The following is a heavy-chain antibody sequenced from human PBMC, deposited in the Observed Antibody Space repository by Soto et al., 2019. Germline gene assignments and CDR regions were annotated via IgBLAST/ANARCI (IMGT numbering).Heavy chain of an antibody. D-gene: IGHD6-6*01. CDR3: ARESSSSLDWFDP. V-gene: IGHV4-30-4*01. CDR1: GGSISSGDYY. J-gene: IGHJ5*02. CDR2: IYYSGST. Sequence: SETLSLTCTVSGGSISSGDYYWSWIRQPPGKGLEWIGYIYYSGSTYYNPSLKSRVTISVDTSKNQFALRLTSVTAADTSVYYCARESSSSLDWFDPSGQGTPVTVSS.